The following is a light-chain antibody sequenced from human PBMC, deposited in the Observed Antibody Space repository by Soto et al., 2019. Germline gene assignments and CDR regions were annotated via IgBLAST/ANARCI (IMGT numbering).Light chain of an antibody. Sequence: EIVLTQSPATLSLSPGERATVSCKASQSVSRHLAWYQHKPGQAPRLLIYDASNRATGIPARFSGSGFGTDFTLTISSLEPEDFAVYYCQQCSNWPPSYTFGQGTKLDIK. CDR1: QSVSRH. CDR3: QQCSNWPPSYT. J-gene: IGKJ2*01. V-gene: IGKV3-11*01. CDR2: DAS.